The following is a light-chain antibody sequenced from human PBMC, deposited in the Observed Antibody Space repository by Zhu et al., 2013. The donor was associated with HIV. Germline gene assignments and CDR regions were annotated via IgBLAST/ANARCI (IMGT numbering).Light chain of an antibody. V-gene: IGKV1-6*01. CDR3: QQYDTSTPMYT. Sequence: AIQMTQSPSSLSASVGDRVTITCRASQGIRNDLGWYQQKPGKAPKLLIFDASSLQNGVPSRFSGSGSGTDFTLTISGVEPEDFAKYYCQQYDTSTPMYTFGQGTNLEIK. J-gene: IGKJ2*01. CDR2: DAS. CDR1: QGIRND.